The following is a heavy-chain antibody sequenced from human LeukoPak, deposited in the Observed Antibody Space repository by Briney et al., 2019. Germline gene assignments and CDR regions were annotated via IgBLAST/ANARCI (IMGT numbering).Heavy chain of an antibody. CDR2: ISGSGGST. D-gene: IGHD3-3*01. Sequence: QSGGSLRLSCAASGFTFSSYAMSWVRQAPGKGLEWVSAISGSGGSTYYADSVKGRFTISRDNSKNTLYLQMNSLRAEDTAVYYCAKASVMRRITIFGHHFDYWGQGTLVTVSS. CDR3: AKASVMRRITIFGHHFDY. V-gene: IGHV3-23*01. J-gene: IGHJ4*02. CDR1: GFTFSSYA.